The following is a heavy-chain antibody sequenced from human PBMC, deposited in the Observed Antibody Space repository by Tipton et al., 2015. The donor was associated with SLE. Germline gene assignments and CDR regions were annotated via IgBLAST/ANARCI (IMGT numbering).Heavy chain of an antibody. CDR3: FRDADAFDI. Sequence: QSGAEVKKPGASVKVSCKASGYTFTSYGISWVRQAPGQGLEWMGWINPNSGGTNYAQKFQGRVTMTWDTSISTAYMELSRLRSDDTAVYYCFRDADAFDIWGQGTMVTVSS. CDR1: GYTFTSYG. CDR2: INPNSGGT. D-gene: IGHD2-21*02. V-gene: IGHV1-2*02. J-gene: IGHJ3*02.